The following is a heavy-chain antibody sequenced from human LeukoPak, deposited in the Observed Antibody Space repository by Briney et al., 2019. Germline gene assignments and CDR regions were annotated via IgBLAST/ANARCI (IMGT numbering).Heavy chain of an antibody. V-gene: IGHV1-18*01. CDR3: VRASYCSDGSCYSDY. CDR1: GYTFSSYS. Sequence: ASVKVSCKASGYTFSSYSISWVRQAPGQGLEWMGWISAYNGNTIYAQKVKGRVTMTTDTSTSTAYMELRSLKSDDTAVYYCVRASYCSDGSCYSDYWGQGTLVPVSS. D-gene: IGHD2-15*01. J-gene: IGHJ4*02. CDR2: ISAYNGNT.